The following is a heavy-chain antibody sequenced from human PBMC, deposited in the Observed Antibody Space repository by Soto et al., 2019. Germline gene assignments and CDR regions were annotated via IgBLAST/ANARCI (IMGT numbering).Heavy chain of an antibody. J-gene: IGHJ4*02. D-gene: IGHD3-10*01. Sequence: GGSLRLSCAASGFTFSNYAMSWVRQAPGKGLEWVSAINDSGGSTYSADSVKGRFTISRDNSKNTLYLQMNSLRADDTAVYYCARRRDASGSYFDSWGQGTLVTVSS. CDR3: ARRRDASGSYFDS. CDR1: GFTFSNYA. CDR2: INDSGGST. V-gene: IGHV3-23*01.